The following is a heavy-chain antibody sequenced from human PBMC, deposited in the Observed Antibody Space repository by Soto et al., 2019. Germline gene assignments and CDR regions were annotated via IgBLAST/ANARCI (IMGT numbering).Heavy chain of an antibody. CDR3: ASSSGWYSPRGYYYYYYMDV. D-gene: IGHD6-19*01. V-gene: IGHV4-59*08. J-gene: IGHJ6*03. Sequence: SETLSVTCTVSGGSISSYYWSWIRQPPGKGLEWIGYIYYSGSTNYNPSLKSRVTISVDTSKNQFSLKLSSVTAADTAVYYCASSSGWYSPRGYYYYYYMDVWGKGTTVTVSS. CDR2: IYYSGST. CDR1: GGSISSYY.